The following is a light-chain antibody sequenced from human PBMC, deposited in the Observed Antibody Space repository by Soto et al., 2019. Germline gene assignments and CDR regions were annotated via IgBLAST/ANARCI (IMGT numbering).Light chain of an antibody. CDR1: SSDVGAYNY. CDR2: EVT. V-gene: IGLV2-8*01. Sequence: QSVLTQPPSASGSLGQSVTISCTGTSSDVGAYNYVSWYQQHPGKAPKLMIYEVTRRPSGVPDRFSGPKSGNTASLNVSGLQAEDEADYYCCSYADNNDYVFGTGTKVNVL. J-gene: IGLJ1*01. CDR3: CSYADNNDYV.